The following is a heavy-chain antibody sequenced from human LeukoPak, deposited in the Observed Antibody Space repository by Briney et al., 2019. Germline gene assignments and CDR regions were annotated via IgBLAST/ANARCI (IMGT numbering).Heavy chain of an antibody. Sequence: PGGSLRLSCTASGFTFSNFWMGWVRQAPGKGLEWVAVIWYDGSNKYYADSVKGRFTISRDNSKNTLYLQMNSLRAEDTAVYYCARDRRGSYSGMDVWGQGTTVTVSS. CDR1: GFTFSNFW. J-gene: IGHJ6*02. CDR2: IWYDGSNK. V-gene: IGHV3-33*08. D-gene: IGHD1-26*01. CDR3: ARDRRGSYSGMDV.